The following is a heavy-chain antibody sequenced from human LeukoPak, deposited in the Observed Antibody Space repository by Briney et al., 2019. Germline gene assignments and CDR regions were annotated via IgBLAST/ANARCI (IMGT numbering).Heavy chain of an antibody. CDR1: GGTFSSYA. Sequence: GASVKVSCKASGGTFSSYAISWVRQAPGQGLEWMGGIIPIFGTANYAQKFQGRVTITADKSTSTAYMELSSLRSEDTAVYYCARGVDPRETVAEYYYYYMDVWGKGTTVTISS. D-gene: IGHD6-19*01. CDR3: ARGVDPRETVAEYYYYYMDV. V-gene: IGHV1-69*06. CDR2: IIPIFGTA. J-gene: IGHJ6*03.